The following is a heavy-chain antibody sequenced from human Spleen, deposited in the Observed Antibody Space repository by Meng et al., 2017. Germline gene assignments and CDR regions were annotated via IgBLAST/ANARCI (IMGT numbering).Heavy chain of an antibody. Sequence: ETLSLTCAASGFTFSCYSMNWVRQAPGKGLEGVSSIKGRINISRANAKNSLYLQMNSLRAEDTALYYCAKDMDYGDWENGGAFDIWGQGTMVTVSS. CDR2: I. V-gene: IGHV3-21*04. CDR1: GFTFSCYS. J-gene: IGHJ3*02. D-gene: IGHD4-17*01. CDR3: AKDMDYGDWENGGAFDI.